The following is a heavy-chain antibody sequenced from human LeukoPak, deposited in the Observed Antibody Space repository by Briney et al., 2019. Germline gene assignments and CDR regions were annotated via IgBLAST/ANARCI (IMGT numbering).Heavy chain of an antibody. D-gene: IGHD2-2*01. CDR2: IYTSGST. Sequence: SETLSLTCTVSGGSISSYYWSWIRQPAGKGLEWIGRIYTSGSTNYNPSLKSRVTMSVDTSKNQFSLKLSSVTAADTAVYYCARGGDIVVVPAAIIDAFDIWGQGTMVTVSS. CDR3: ARGGDIVVVPAAIIDAFDI. CDR1: GGSISSYY. J-gene: IGHJ3*02. V-gene: IGHV4-4*07.